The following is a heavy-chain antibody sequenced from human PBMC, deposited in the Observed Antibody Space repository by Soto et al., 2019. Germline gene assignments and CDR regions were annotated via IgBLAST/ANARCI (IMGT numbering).Heavy chain of an antibody. CDR2: ISGSGAYR. J-gene: IGHJ2*01. Sequence: NPGGSLRLSCVVSGFTLSSYDMHWVRQAPGKGLEWVASISGSGAYRHYAESVKGRFTISRDNARKSLYLQMNSLRAEDSAVYYCAKYQIEAASRYWYFDLWGRGTLVTVS. CDR1: GFTLSSYD. V-gene: IGHV3-21*04. CDR3: AKYQIEAASRYWYFDL. D-gene: IGHD6-13*01.